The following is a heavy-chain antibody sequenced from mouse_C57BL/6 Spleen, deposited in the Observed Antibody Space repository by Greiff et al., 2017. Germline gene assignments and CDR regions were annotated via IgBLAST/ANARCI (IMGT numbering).Heavy chain of an antibody. CDR1: GYTFTSYW. Sequence: QVQLQQPGAELVKPGASVKLSCKASGYTFTSYWMHWVKQRPGQGLEWIGMIHPNSGSTNYNEKFKSKATLTVDKSSSTAYMQLSSLTSEDSAVXYCARFNWDWYFDVWGTGTTVTVSS. J-gene: IGHJ1*03. D-gene: IGHD4-1*02. CDR2: IHPNSGST. CDR3: ARFNWDWYFDV. V-gene: IGHV1-64*01.